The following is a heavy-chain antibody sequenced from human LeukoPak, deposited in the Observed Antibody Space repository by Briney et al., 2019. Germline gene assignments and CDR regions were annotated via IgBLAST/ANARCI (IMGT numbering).Heavy chain of an antibody. V-gene: IGHV3-21*01. D-gene: IGHD3-22*01. CDR3: ARDLEDYNSGGYYLGY. Sequence: GGSLRLSCAASGFAISDYSMNWVRQAPGKGLEWVSSISTSGTYIDYADSVKGRFTISRDNAKNSLYLQLDSLRAEDTAVYYCARDLEDYNSGGYYLGYWGQGTLVTVSS. J-gene: IGHJ4*02. CDR1: GFAISDYS. CDR2: ISTSGTYI.